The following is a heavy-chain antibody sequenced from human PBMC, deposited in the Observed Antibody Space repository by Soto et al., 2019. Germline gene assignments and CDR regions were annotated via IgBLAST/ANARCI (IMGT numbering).Heavy chain of an antibody. CDR2: MYTGGST. V-gene: IGHV4-4*07. J-gene: IGHJ4*02. Sequence: QVQLQESGPGLVKPSETLTLTCKVSSGSVSNYYWSWIRQPAGKGLEWIGRMYTGGSTNYNPSLKSRVTMPVDTSKNQFSLRLTSVTAADTAVYYCARASVGPPGGGSWTMPFDSWGRGTLVAVSS. CDR3: ARASVGPPGGGSWTMPFDS. CDR1: SGSVSNYY. D-gene: IGHD2-15*01.